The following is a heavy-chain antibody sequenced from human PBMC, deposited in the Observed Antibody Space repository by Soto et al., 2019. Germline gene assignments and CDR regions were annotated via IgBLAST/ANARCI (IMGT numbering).Heavy chain of an antibody. V-gene: IGHV3-33*01. CDR1: GFSFTSHG. D-gene: IGHD6-13*01. CDR2: IWYDGSNK. J-gene: IGHJ4*02. CDR3: ARDVAAGTGYYFES. Sequence: QVQLVESGGGVVQPGRSLRLSCAASGFSFTSHGMHWVRQAPGKGLEWVAVIWYDGSNKYYADSVKGRFTISRDNSKNTLSLQMNCLRAEDTAVYYCARDVAAGTGYYFESWGQGTLVTVSS.